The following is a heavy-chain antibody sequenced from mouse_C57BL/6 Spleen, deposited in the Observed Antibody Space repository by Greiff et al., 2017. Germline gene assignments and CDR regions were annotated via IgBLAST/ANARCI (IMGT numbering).Heavy chain of an antibody. V-gene: IGHV5-17*01. CDR3: ARDYGSSYVLYYYAMDY. CDR2: ISSGSSTI. D-gene: IGHD1-1*01. Sequence: EVQRVESGGGLVKPGGSLKLSCAASGFTFSDYGMHWVRQAPEKGLEWVAYISSGSSTIYYADTVKGRFTISRDNAKNTLFLQMTSLRSEDTAMYYCARDYGSSYVLYYYAMDYWGQGTSVTVSS. J-gene: IGHJ4*01. CDR1: GFTFSDYG.